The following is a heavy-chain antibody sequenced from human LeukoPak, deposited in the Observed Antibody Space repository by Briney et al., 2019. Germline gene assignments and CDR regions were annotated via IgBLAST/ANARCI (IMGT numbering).Heavy chain of an antibody. D-gene: IGHD2-2*01. V-gene: IGHV1-69*05. CDR2: IIPIFGTA. J-gene: IGHJ6*03. CDR1: GGTFSSYA. CDR3: ARDKPAALGYIDV. Sequence: SVKVSCKAPGGTFSSYAISWVRQAPGQGLEWMGGIIPIFGTANYAQKFQGRVTITTDESTSTAYMELSSLRSEDTAVYYCARDKPAALGYIDVWGKGTTVTVSS.